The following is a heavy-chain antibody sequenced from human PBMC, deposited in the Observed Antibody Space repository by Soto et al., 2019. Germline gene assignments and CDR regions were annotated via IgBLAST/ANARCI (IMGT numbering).Heavy chain of an antibody. CDR1: SGSIASSNW. Sequence: PSETLSLTCAVSSGSIASSNWWTWVRQPPGKGLEWIGEIYHSGSTNYSPSLRSRVTISVDKSKKQFSLNLKSVTAADTAVYYCARGPRPKTFEYITNTVYGMDVWGQGTTVTVSS. D-gene: IGHD1-20*01. CDR2: IYHSGST. CDR3: ARGPRPKTFEYITNTVYGMDV. V-gene: IGHV4-4*02. J-gene: IGHJ6*02.